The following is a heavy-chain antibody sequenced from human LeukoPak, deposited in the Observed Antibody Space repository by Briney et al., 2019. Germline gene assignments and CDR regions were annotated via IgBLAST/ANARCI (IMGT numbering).Heavy chain of an antibody. CDR3: TTDNSGNDGPSH. V-gene: IGHV3-15*07. CDR2: IKSKTDGGTT. D-gene: IGHD1-1*01. J-gene: IGHJ4*02. Sequence: PGGSLRLSCADSGFTFSNAWMNWVRQAPGKGLEWVGRIKSKTDGGTTDYAAPVKGRFTISRDDSKNTLYLQMNSLKTEDTAVYYCTTDNSGNDGPSHWGQGTLVTVSS. CDR1: GFTFSNAW.